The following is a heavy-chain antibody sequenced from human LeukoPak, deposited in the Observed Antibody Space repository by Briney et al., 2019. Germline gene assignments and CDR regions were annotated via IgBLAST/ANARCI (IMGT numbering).Heavy chain of an antibody. CDR3: ARDLVLTGYYRDNWFDP. CDR2: INHSGST. CDR1: GGSFSGYY. Sequence: SETLSLTCAVYGGSFSGYYWSWIRQPPGKGLEWIGEINHSGSTNYNPSLKSRVTISVDTSKNQFSLKLSSVTAADTAVYYCARDLVLTGYYRDNWFDPWGQGTLVTVSS. J-gene: IGHJ5*02. D-gene: IGHD3-9*01. V-gene: IGHV4-34*01.